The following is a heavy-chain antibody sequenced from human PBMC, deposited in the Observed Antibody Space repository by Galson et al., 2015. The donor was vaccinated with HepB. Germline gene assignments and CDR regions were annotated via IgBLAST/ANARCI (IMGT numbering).Heavy chain of an antibody. CDR1: GFTFSSYA. CDR2: ISCDGSNK. CDR3: ARATHCDDYAREKYYGMDV. J-gene: IGHJ6*02. Sequence: SLRLSCAASGFTFSSYAMHWVRQAPGKGLEWVAVISCDGSNKYYEDSVKGRFTISRDNSKNTLYLQMISLRAEDTAVYYCARATHCDDYAREKYYGMDVWGQGTTVTVSS. D-gene: IGHD4-17*01. V-gene: IGHV3-30-3*01.